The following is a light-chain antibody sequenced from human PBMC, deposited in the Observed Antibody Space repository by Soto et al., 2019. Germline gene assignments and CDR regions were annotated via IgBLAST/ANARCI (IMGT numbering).Light chain of an antibody. Sequence: DIQMTHSPSTLSASVGDRVSITFRASDNIAPWVAWYQQKPGKAPKLLIYKAANLADEVPSRFAGSGSGTDFTLTITRLQPDDFATYYCQHYNSFSRTFGQGTKVDIK. CDR1: DNIAPW. J-gene: IGKJ1*01. CDR3: QHYNSFSRT. CDR2: KAA. V-gene: IGKV1-5*03.